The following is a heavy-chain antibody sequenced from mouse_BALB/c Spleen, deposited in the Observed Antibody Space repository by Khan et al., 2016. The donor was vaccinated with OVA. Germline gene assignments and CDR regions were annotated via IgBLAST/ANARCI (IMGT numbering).Heavy chain of an antibody. CDR1: GYTFTSYV. J-gene: IGHJ3*01. D-gene: IGHD1-1*01. V-gene: IGHV1S136*01. Sequence: VQLQQSGPELVKPGASVKMSCKASGYTFTSYVMHWVKQKPGQGLEWIGYISPNNDGSKYNEKFRGKATLTSDKSSSTAYMELSSLTSEDSAVYYWLRSLVYDGSGDEGFAYWGQGTLVTVSA. CDR2: ISPNNDGS. CDR3: LRSLVYDGSGDEGFAY.